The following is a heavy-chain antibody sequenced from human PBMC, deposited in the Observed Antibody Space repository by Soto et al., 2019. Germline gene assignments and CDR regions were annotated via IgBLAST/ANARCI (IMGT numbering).Heavy chain of an antibody. CDR2: IWYDGSNK. CDR1: GFTFSSYG. D-gene: IGHD3-9*01. J-gene: IGHJ5*02. CDR3: ARDNNDILTGYYYAHNWFDP. Sequence: GGSLRLSCAASGFTFSSYGMHWVRQAPGKGLEWVAVIWYDGSNKYYADSVKGRFTISRDNSKNTLYLQMNSLRAEDTAVYYCARDNNDILTGYYYAHNWFDPWGQGTLVNVSS. V-gene: IGHV3-33*01.